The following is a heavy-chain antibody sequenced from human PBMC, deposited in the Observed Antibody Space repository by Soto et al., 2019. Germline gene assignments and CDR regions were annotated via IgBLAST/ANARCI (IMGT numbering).Heavy chain of an antibody. CDR2: LSGSGTST. D-gene: IGHD6-19*01. CDR3: AKATTNGGWFNPFDS. V-gene: IGHV3-23*01. CDR1: GFSFVNYA. J-gene: IGHJ4*02. Sequence: GSLRLSCAASGFSFVNYAMNWVRQAPGKGLEWVSGLSGSGTSTYYADSVKGRFTISRDNSRDTLFLQMNSLTADDTAVYYCAKATTNGGWFNPFDSWGQGTLVTVSS.